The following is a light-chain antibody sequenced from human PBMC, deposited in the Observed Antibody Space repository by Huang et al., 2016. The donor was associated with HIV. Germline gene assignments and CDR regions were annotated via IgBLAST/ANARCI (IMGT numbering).Light chain of an antibody. V-gene: IGKV1-6*02. J-gene: IGKJ2*01. CDR3: LQNYNYPYT. CDR1: QDIGND. CDR2: TAS. Sequence: AIQMTQSPSSLSASVGDRVTITCRASQDIGNDLDWYQQRPGKAPKLLIDTASNLQTEVPSRFSGTGSGTTFTLTINSLQPQDVGTYFCLQNYNYPYTFGQGTKLEIK.